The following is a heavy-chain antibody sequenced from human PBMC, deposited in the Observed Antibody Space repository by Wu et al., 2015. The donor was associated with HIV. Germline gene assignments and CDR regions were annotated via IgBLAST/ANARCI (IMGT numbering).Heavy chain of an antibody. J-gene: IGHJ4*02. CDR2: INPNSGDT. CDR1: GYTFKNFY. CDR3: VSSAGTSYYFDY. V-gene: IGHV1-2*02. D-gene: IGHD2-2*01. Sequence: QVQLVQSGAEVKKPGASVKVSCKASGYTFKNFYIHWVRQAPGQRLEWLAWINPNSGDTNSAQKFQGRVTLTSDTSISTTYMELSGLRSDDTAVYYCVSSAGTSYYFDYWGQGTLVTVSS.